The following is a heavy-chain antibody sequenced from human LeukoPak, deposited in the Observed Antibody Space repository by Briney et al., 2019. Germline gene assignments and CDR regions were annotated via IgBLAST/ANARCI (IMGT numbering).Heavy chain of an antibody. J-gene: IGHJ4*02. CDR1: GFTFNHYS. CDR2: IWSDGTNT. Sequence: PGGSLRLSCAAAGFTFNHYSMHWVRQAPGKGLEWVSFIWSDGTNTYYADSVKGRFTISRVDYENTVYLQMNSLRPEDTGVYYCARDAQRGIDYSNFLKYWGQGTPVTVST. D-gene: IGHD4-11*01. CDR3: ARDAQRGIDYSNFLKY. V-gene: IGHV3-33*01.